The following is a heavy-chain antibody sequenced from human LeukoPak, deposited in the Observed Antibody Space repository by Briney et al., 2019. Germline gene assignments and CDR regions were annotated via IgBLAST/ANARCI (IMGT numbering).Heavy chain of an antibody. J-gene: IGHJ4*02. V-gene: IGHV3-21*01. CDR3: ARGIVGVIETTFDY. CDR2: ISSRSSYI. D-gene: IGHD1-26*01. Sequence: GGSLRLSCVASGFTFGDYSMNWVRQSPGKGLEWVSSISSRSSYIRYADSLKGRLTISRDDAKNSLYLQMNSLRAEDTAVYYCARGIVGVIETTFDYWGQGTLVTVSS. CDR1: GFTFGDYS.